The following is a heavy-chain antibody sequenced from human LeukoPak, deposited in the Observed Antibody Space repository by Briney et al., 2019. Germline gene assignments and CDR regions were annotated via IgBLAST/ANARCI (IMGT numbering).Heavy chain of an antibody. CDR1: GFTFSSYA. V-gene: IGHV3-30-3*01. CDR3: ARSLNDYGGNSGDY. Sequence: GGSLRLSCAASGFTFSSYAMHWVRQAPGKGLEWVAVISYDGSNKYYADSVKGRFTISRDNSKNTLYLQMNSLRAEDTAVYYCARSLNDYGGNSGDYWGQGTLVTVSS. CDR2: ISYDGSNK. D-gene: IGHD4-23*01. J-gene: IGHJ4*02.